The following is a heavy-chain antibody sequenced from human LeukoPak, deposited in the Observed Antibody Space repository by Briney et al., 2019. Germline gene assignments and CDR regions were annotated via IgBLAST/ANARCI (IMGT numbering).Heavy chain of an antibody. CDR2: ITATSSSA. J-gene: IGHJ4*02. V-gene: IGHV3-23*01. CDR3: AKLFESGTYNNFFHY. Sequence: GGSLRLTCAASGFTFSRHWMSWVRQAPGEGLEWVSAITATSSSAHDADSVQGRFTISRDNSKNTLYLQMNSLRPEDTAIYYCAKLFESGTYNNFFHYWGQGTLVTVFS. CDR1: GFTFSRHW. D-gene: IGHD3-10*01.